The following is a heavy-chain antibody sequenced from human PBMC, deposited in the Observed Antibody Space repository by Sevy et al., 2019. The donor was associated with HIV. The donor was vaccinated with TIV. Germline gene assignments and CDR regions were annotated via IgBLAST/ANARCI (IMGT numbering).Heavy chain of an antibody. CDR1: GFTFSDYY. CDR3: ARDFSPDYGGELYAFDI. D-gene: IGHD4-17*01. CDR2: ISSSGSTI. J-gene: IGHJ3*02. V-gene: IGHV3-11*01. Sequence: GESLKISCAASGFTFSDYYMSWIRQAPGKGLEWVSYISSSGSTIYYADSVKGRFTISRDNAKNSLYLQMNSLRAEDTAVYYCARDFSPDYGGELYAFDIWGQGTMVTVSS.